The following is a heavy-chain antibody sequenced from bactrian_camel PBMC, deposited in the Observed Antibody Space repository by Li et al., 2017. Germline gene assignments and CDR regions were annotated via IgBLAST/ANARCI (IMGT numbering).Heavy chain of an antibody. D-gene: IGHD1*01. CDR1: GYDIRQPT. J-gene: IGHJ4*01. V-gene: IGHV3S53*01. CDR2: IDSDGNT. CDR3: AAEATCYLTPPVLAPVAYPY. Sequence: HVQLVESGGGSVQAGGSLRLSCVASGYDIRQPTMGWFRQAPGKEREGVAAIDSDGNTTYADSVRGRFSISRDNAANTLYLQMNSLKPEDTAMYYCAAEATCYLTPPVLAPVAYPYWGQGTQVTVS.